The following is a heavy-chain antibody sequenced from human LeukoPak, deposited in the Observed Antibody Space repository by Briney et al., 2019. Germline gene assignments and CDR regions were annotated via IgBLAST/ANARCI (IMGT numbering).Heavy chain of an antibody. CDR2: INPGSGDT. V-gene: IGHV1-2*06. CDR1: GYTFTGYF. D-gene: IGHD7-27*01. Sequence: ASVKVSCKASGYTFTGYFMHWVRQPPGQGLEWMGRINPGSGDTEFAHMFQGSVTTTRDTSISTAYMEVTGLTVDDTAIYCCARDLSSAPNWDLDHWGQGTLVTVSS. J-gene: IGHJ5*02. CDR3: ARDLSSAPNWDLDH.